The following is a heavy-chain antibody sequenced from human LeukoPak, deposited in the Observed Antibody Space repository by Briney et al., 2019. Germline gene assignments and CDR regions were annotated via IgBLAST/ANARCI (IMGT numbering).Heavy chain of an antibody. CDR3: ARGGMVRDRRHFQFDH. CDR2: ITPSGGST. V-gene: IGHV1-46*01. D-gene: IGHD3-10*01. J-gene: IGHJ4*02. CDR1: GYTFTNYY. Sequence: GASVKVSCKASGYTFTNYYMHWVRQAPGQGLEWLGLITPSGGSTWYAQKFQGRVTMTRDTSTSTVYMDLTSLRSEDTAVYYCARGGMVRDRRHFQFDHWGQGTLVTVSS.